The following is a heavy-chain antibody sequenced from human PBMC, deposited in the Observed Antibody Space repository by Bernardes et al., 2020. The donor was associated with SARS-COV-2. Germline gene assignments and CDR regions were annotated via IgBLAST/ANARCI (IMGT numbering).Heavy chain of an antibody. Sequence: ASAKVSCKVSGYTLTELSMHWVRQAPGKGLEWMGGFDPEDGETIYAQKFQGRVTMTEDTSTDTAYMELSSLRSEDTAVYYCATDQRYYDILTGRTYYYGMDVWGQGTTVTVSS. D-gene: IGHD3-9*01. CDR2: FDPEDGET. J-gene: IGHJ6*02. V-gene: IGHV1-24*01. CDR1: GYTLTELS. CDR3: ATDQRYYDILTGRTYYYGMDV.